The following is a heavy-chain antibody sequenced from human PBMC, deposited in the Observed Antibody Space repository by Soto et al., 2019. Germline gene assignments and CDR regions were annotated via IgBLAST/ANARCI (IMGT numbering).Heavy chain of an antibody. CDR1: GGSIGSSSYY. D-gene: IGHD3-10*01. Sequence: PSETLSLTCTVSGGSIGSSSYYWGWIRQPPGKGLEWIGSIYYSGSTYYNPSLKSRVTISVDTSKNQFSLKLSSVTAADTAVYYCARHAATIVRGVIIRTPNWFHPSGQRPLFTDSS. V-gene: IGHV4-39*01. CDR2: IYYSGST. CDR3: ARHAATIVRGVIIRTPNWFHP. J-gene: IGHJ5*02.